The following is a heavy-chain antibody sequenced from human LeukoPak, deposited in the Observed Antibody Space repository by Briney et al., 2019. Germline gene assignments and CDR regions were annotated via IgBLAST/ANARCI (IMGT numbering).Heavy chain of an antibody. J-gene: IGHJ4*02. Sequence: GGSLLLSCAASGFTFSKYWMLWVRQAPGKGLESVSRINTDGTVTTYADPVKGRFTVSRDNADNTMFLQMNSVRDEDTAVYYCATKQWLAPPPDSWGQGTPVTVSS. V-gene: IGHV3-74*01. D-gene: IGHD6-19*01. CDR3: ATKQWLAPPPDS. CDR2: INTDGTVT. CDR1: GFTFSKYW.